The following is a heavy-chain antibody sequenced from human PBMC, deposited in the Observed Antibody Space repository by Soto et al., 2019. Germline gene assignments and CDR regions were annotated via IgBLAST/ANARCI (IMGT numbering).Heavy chain of an antibody. CDR3: ARDRGYSYGYPYYFDY. Sequence: QVQLQESGPGLVKPSQTLSLTCTVSGGSISSGDYYWSWIRQPPGKGLEWIGYIYYSGSTDYNPSLKSRVTISVDTSKNQFSLKLSSVTAADTAVYYCARDRGYSYGYPYYFDYWGQGTLVTVSS. D-gene: IGHD5-18*01. V-gene: IGHV4-30-4*01. CDR2: IYYSGST. CDR1: GGSISSGDYY. J-gene: IGHJ4*02.